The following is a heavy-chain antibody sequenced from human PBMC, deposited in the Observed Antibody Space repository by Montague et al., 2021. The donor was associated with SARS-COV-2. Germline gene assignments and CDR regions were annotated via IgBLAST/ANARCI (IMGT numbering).Heavy chain of an antibody. Sequence: SETLSLTCAVAGGSIRNSNCGWIRHPPGKGLEWIGYVIYTVGTSYNHSLKSSVTISIATPKNQIALRVTSVTVADTAKYYCGSHNADDFGLLDYWGQGTLVTVSS. CDR1: GGSIRNSN. V-gene: IGHV4-59*08. J-gene: IGHJ4*02. D-gene: IGHD3/OR15-3a*01. CDR3: GSHNADDFGLLDY. CDR2: VIYTVGT.